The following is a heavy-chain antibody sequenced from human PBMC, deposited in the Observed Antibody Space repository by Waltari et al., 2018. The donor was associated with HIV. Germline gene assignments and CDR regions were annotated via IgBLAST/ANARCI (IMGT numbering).Heavy chain of an antibody. V-gene: IGHV4-31*03. Sequence: QVQLQESGPGLVKPSQTLSLTCTVSGGPISSGGYYWSWIRQHPGKGLEWIGFIYYSGSTYYNPSLKSRVTISVDTSKNQFSLKLSSVTAADTAVYYCARDWKSSYYYDSSPNWFDPWGQGTLVAVSS. CDR3: ARDWKSSYYYDSSPNWFDP. CDR2: IYYSGST. CDR1: GGPISSGGYY. J-gene: IGHJ5*02. D-gene: IGHD3-22*01.